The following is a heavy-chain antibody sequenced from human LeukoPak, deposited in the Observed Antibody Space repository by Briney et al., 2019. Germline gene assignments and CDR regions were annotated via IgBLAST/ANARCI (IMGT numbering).Heavy chain of an antibody. Sequence: SETLSLTCTVSGDSTSRYYWSWIRQPPGKGLEVLGYIFYSGIVNYNPSLKSRVTMSVDSSKNQVSLKVRSVTAADTAVYYCARMWELLSPFDYWGQGTLVTVSS. CDR1: GDSTSRYY. V-gene: IGHV4-59*01. J-gene: IGHJ4*02. CDR2: IFYSGIV. CDR3: ARMWELLSPFDY. D-gene: IGHD1-26*01.